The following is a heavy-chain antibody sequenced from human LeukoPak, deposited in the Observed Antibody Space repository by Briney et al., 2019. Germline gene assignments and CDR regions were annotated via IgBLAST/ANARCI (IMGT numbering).Heavy chain of an antibody. D-gene: IGHD3-9*01. Sequence: GASVKVSCKASGYTFTSYDINWVRQATGQGLEWMGWMNPNSGNTGYAQKFQGRVTITRNTSISTAYMELSSLRSEDTAVYYCARDRHVRYFDWFTPPPSRFDYWGQGTLVTVSS. CDR2: MNPNSGNT. CDR3: ARDRHVRYFDWFTPPPSRFDY. J-gene: IGHJ4*02. CDR1: GYTFTSYD. V-gene: IGHV1-8*03.